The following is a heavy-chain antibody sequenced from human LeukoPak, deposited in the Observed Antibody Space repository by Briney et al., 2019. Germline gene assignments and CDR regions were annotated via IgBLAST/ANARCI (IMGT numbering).Heavy chain of an antibody. Sequence: ASVKVSCKASGYSFTDYYMHWVRQAPGQGLEWMGWINPNSGGTNYAQKFQGRVTMTTDTSISTAYMELSRLTSDDTAVFYCARGGSSLVYWGQGTLVAVSS. V-gene: IGHV1-2*02. J-gene: IGHJ4*02. CDR2: INPNSGGT. D-gene: IGHD6-13*01. CDR1: GYSFTDYY. CDR3: ARGGSSLVY.